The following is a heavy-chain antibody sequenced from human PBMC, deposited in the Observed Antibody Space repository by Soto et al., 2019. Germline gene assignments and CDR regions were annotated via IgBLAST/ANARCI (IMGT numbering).Heavy chain of an antibody. J-gene: IGHJ4*02. CDR1: GFSLSSYA. Sequence: PGGSLRLSCAASGFSLSSYAMTWVRQAPGKGLEWVSGITASGEKLYYADSVKGRFTVSRDNSKNTLYLQMHSLRADDTAVYYCARDCRSSSCSVWAYWGQGTRVTVSS. CDR2: ITASGEKL. V-gene: IGHV3-23*01. D-gene: IGHD3-16*01. CDR3: ARDCRSSSCSVWAY.